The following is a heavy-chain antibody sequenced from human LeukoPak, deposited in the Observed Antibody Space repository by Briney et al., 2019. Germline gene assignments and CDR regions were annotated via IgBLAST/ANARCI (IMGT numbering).Heavy chain of an antibody. CDR3: ARDGAPSWIAAAGNLFTRHYYYYYYMDV. Sequence: PGGSLRLSCAASGFTFSSNSMNWVRQAAGKGLEWVSSISSSSSYIHYADSVKGRFTNPRDNAKNSLYLQMNSLRAVDTAVYYCARDGAPSWIAAAGNLFTRHYYYYYYMDVWGKGTTVTVSS. D-gene: IGHD6-13*01. V-gene: IGHV3-21*01. J-gene: IGHJ6*03. CDR2: ISSSSSYI. CDR1: GFTFSSNS.